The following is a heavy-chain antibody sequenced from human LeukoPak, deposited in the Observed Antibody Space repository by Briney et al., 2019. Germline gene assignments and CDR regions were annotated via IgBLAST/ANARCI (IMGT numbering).Heavy chain of an antibody. Sequence: PSESLSLTCTVSDGSISSYYWSWIRQPPGKGLEWIGYIYYSGSTNYNPSLKSRVTISVGTSKNQFSLRLSSVTAADTAVYYCARDSRRDDVFDIWGQGTMVTVSS. J-gene: IGHJ3*02. CDR2: IYYSGST. CDR1: DGSISSYY. V-gene: IGHV4-59*01. CDR3: ARDSRRDDVFDI.